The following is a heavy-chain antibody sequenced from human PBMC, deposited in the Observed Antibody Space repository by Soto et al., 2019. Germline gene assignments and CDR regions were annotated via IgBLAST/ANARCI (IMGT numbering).Heavy chain of an antibody. V-gene: IGHV4-4*02. Sequence: QVQLQESGPGLVKPSGTLSLTCAVSGDSISSDKWWSWVRQPPGKGLEWIGEIHHSGRTNYNPSLKSRVTILVEQSKNQFSLELSSMTAGDTAVYYCASGGEWQFAYWGQGTLVTVSS. CDR1: GDSISSDKW. J-gene: IGHJ4*02. D-gene: IGHD2-21*01. CDR2: IHHSGRT. CDR3: ASGGEWQFAY.